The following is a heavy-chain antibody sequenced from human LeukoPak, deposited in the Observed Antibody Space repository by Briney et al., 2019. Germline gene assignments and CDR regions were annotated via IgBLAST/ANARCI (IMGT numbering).Heavy chain of an antibody. D-gene: IGHD2-8*01. Sequence: PGRSLRLSCAASGFTFSSYAMHWVRQASGKGLEWVAVISYDGSNKYYADSVKGRFTISRDNSKNTLYLQMNSLRAEDTAVYYCARGPERTGVGTRYYYDMDVWGQGTTVTVSS. CDR1: GFTFSSYA. J-gene: IGHJ6*02. CDR2: ISYDGSNK. V-gene: IGHV3-30-3*01. CDR3: ARGPERTGVGTRYYYDMDV.